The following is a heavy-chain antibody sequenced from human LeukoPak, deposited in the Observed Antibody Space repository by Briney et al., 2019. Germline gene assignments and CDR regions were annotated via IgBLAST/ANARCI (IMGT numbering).Heavy chain of an antibody. CDR3: ARSGGSGWYSTGYFQH. D-gene: IGHD6-19*01. CDR1: GYTFTSYG. J-gene: IGHJ1*01. CDR2: ISAYNGNT. V-gene: IGHV1-18*04. Sequence: ASVKVSCKASGYTFTSYGISWVRQAPGQGVEWMGWISAYNGNTNYAQKLQGRVTMTTDTSTSTAYMELRSLRSDDTAVYYCARSGGSGWYSTGYFQHWGQGTLVTVSS.